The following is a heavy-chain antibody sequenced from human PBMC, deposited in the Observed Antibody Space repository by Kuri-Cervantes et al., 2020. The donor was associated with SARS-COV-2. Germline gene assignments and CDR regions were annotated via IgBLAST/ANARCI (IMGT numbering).Heavy chain of an antibody. J-gene: IGHJ5*02. CDR3: ARVRYYYGSGSVDP. CDR2: IYYSGST. D-gene: IGHD3-10*01. Sequence: SETLSLTCTVSGGSISGSSYYWGWIRQPPGKGLEWIGSIYYSGSTYYNPSLKSRVTISVDTSKNQFSLKLSSVTAADTAVYYCARVRYYYGSGSVDPWGQGTLVTVSS. V-gene: IGHV4-39*07. CDR1: GGSISGSSYY.